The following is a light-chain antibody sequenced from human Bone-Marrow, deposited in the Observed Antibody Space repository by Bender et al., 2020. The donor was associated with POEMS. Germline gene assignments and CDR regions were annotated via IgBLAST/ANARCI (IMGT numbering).Light chain of an antibody. J-gene: IGLJ1*01. CDR2: EGS. CDR3: CSYAGRSGYV. V-gene: IGLV2-23*01. Sequence: QSALTQPASVSGSPGQSITISCTGTSRDVGTYNLVSWYQQHPGKAPKLMIYEGSKRPSGVSDRFSGSKSGNTASLTISGLQAEDEAEYYCCSYAGRSGYVFGTGTTVTVL. CDR1: SRDVGTYNL.